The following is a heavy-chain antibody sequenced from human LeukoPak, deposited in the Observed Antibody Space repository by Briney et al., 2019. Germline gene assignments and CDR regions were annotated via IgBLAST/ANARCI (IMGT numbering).Heavy chain of an antibody. CDR1: GFTLRSYS. Sequence: PGGALRLSCAGSGFTLRSYSKNLVRQAPGKGLEWVSAISGNSFWIYYADSVKGRFTISRDNAKNSLYLQMDSLRADDTAVYYCARKVPSAQSDFWGQGTLITVSS. CDR3: ARKVPSAQSDF. CDR2: ISGNSFWI. V-gene: IGHV3-21*01. J-gene: IGHJ4*02.